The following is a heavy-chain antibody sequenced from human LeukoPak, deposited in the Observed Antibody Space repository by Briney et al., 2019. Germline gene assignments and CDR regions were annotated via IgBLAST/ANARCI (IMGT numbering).Heavy chain of an antibody. J-gene: IGHJ3*02. V-gene: IGHV3-7*01. Sequence: QTGGSLRLSCAASGFPFSSYWMNWVRQAPGKGLEWVANIKQDGSEKYYVDSVKGRFTISRDNAKNSLYLQMNSLRAEDTAVYYCARAHGVKGDAFDIWGQGTMVTVSS. CDR2: IKQDGSEK. CDR1: GFPFSSYW. CDR3: ARAHGVKGDAFDI. D-gene: IGHD2-21*01.